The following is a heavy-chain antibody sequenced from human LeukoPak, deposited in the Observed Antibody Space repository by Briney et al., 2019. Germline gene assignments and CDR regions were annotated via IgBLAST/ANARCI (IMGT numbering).Heavy chain of an antibody. CDR2: ISKSGDST. D-gene: IGHD2-2*02. Sequence: GGSLRLSCAASGFTFSSYAMSWVRQAPGKGLEWVSAISKSGDSTFYADSVKGRFTISRDNSKNTLYLQMNSLRDEDTAVYYCARDRPNCSSTSCYRYYFMDAWGKGTTVTVSS. CDR3: ARDRPNCSSTSCYRYYFMDA. J-gene: IGHJ6*03. V-gene: IGHV3-23*01. CDR1: GFTFSSYA.